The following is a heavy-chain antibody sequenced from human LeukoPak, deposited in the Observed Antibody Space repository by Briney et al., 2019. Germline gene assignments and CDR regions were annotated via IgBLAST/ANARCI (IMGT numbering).Heavy chain of an antibody. Sequence: PSETLSLTCAVYGGSFSGYYWSWIRQPPGKGLEWIGEINHNGSTNYNPSLKSRVTISVDTSKNQFSLKLSSVTAADTAVYYWARVSPTRGYYYDSSGSSPTRFDHWGQGTLVTVSS. CDR2: INHNGST. CDR3: ARVSPTRGYYYDSSGSSPTRFDH. D-gene: IGHD3-22*01. V-gene: IGHV4-34*01. CDR1: GGSFSGYY. J-gene: IGHJ5*02.